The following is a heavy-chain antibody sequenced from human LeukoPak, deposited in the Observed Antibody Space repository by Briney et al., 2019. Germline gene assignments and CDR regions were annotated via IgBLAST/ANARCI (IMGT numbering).Heavy chain of an antibody. CDR3: ARTFYEQMPHFDF. V-gene: IGHV1-46*01. Sequence: ASVKVSCKASGYTFTGYMHWVRQAPGQGLEWMGIINPSDGTTTYAQKFQGRVTMTRDMSTSTVYMDLSSLRSDDTAVYYCARTFYEQMPHFDFWGQGTLVTVSS. D-gene: IGHD3-16*01. CDR1: GYTFTGY. CDR2: INPSDGTT. J-gene: IGHJ4*02.